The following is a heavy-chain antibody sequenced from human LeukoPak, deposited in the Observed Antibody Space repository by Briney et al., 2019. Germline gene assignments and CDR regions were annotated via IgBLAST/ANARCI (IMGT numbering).Heavy chain of an antibody. CDR2: IYYSGST. CDR3: ARNDIENAFDI. D-gene: IGHD3-9*01. CDR1: GGSISSYY. Sequence: PSETLSLTCTVSGGSISSYYWSWIRQPPGKGLEWIGYIYYSGSTNYNPSLKSRVTISVDTSKNQFSLKLSSVTAADTAVYYCARNDIENAFDIWGQGTMVTVSS. J-gene: IGHJ3*02. V-gene: IGHV4-59*01.